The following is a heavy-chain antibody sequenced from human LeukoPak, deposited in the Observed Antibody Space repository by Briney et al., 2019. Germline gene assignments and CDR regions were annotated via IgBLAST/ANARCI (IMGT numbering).Heavy chain of an antibody. CDR3: ARHLTEYSSGWYTVDY. D-gene: IGHD6-19*01. J-gene: IGHJ4*02. Sequence: SETLSLTCTVSGGSISSGNYYWSWIRQPPGKGLEWIGYIYYSGSTYYNPSLKSRVTISVDTSKNQFSLKLSSVTAADTAVYYCARHLTEYSSGWYTVDYWGQGTLVTVSS. V-gene: IGHV4-39*01. CDR1: GGSISSGNYY. CDR2: IYYSGST.